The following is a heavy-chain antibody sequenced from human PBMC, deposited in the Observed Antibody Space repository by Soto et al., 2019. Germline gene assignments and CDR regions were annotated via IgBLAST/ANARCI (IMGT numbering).Heavy chain of an antibody. V-gene: IGHV4-59*08. CDR2: IYYSGSP. CDR3: ARRYGRAFDY. CDR1: GGSLSSYY. D-gene: IGHD1-1*01. Sequence: QVQLQESGPGLVKPSETLSLTCTVSGGSLSSYYWCWIRQPPGKGLEWIGYIYYSGSPNYNPPLKCRVTISGVTSKIQFSLKLRSVAAADTGVYYCARRYGRAFDYWGQGTLGTVSS. J-gene: IGHJ4*02.